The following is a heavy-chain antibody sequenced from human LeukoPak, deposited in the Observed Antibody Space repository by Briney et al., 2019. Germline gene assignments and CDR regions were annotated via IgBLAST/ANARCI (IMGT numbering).Heavy chain of an antibody. CDR2: INPNSGGT. D-gene: IGHD6-13*01. V-gene: IGHV1-2*02. Sequence: ASVKVSCKASGYTFTGYHMHWVRQAPGQGLEWMGWINPNSGGTNYAQKFQGRVTMTRDTSISTAYMELSRLRSDDTAVYYCARGRYSSSWYGGDAFDIWGQGTLVTVSS. J-gene: IGHJ4*02. CDR3: ARGRYSSSWYGGDAFDI. CDR1: GYTFTGYH.